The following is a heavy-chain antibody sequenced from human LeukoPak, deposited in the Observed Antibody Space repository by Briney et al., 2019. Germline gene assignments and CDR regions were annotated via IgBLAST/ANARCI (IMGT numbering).Heavy chain of an antibody. CDR3: VTGFTTMAVDYFDY. Sequence: ASVKVSCKASGYTFTSYDINWVRQATGQGLEWMGWMNPNSGNTGYAQKFQGRVTMTEDTSIDTAYMELSSLRSEDTAVYYCVTGFTTMAVDYFDYWGQGTLVTVS. V-gene: IGHV1-8*01. J-gene: IGHJ4*02. CDR2: MNPNSGNT. D-gene: IGHD5-18*01. CDR1: GYTFTSYD.